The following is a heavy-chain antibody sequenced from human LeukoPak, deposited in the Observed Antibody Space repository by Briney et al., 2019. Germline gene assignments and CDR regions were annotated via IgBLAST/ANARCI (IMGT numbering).Heavy chain of an antibody. J-gene: IGHJ4*02. CDR1: GFTFSTYW. V-gene: IGHV3-7*01. Sequence: GGSLRLSCAASGFTFSTYWMDWYRQAQGEGLEWVGNINQDAVVLNYVDCVRGRFTISRDNAKNSLHLRRCSGRAEDTPVYFCATERDNLVGQKRFDSWGQGTLVTVSS. CDR3: ATERDNLVGQKRFDS. CDR2: INQDAVVL. D-gene: IGHD5-24*01.